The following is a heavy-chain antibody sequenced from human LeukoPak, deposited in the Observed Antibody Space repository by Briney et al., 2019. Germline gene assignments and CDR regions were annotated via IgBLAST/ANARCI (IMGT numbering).Heavy chain of an antibody. CDR3: ARGEAAAVTSFDS. Sequence: ASVKVSCKASGGTFSSYAISWVRQAPGQGLEWMGRIFPILGIANYAQKFQGRVTITADKSTATAYMELRSLRSEDTAIYYCARGEAAAVTSFDSWGQGTQVTVSS. CDR1: GGTFSSYA. V-gene: IGHV1-69*04. CDR2: IFPILGIA. D-gene: IGHD6-13*01. J-gene: IGHJ4*02.